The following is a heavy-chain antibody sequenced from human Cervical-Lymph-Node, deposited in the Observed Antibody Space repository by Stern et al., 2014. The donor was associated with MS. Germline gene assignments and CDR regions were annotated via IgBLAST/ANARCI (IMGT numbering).Heavy chain of an antibody. D-gene: IGHD6-19*01. CDR3: AREGLSRGWGFDS. V-gene: IGHV3-74*01. CDR2: DGRNP. Sequence: DGRNPIYADSVKGRFTISRDNAKSTLYLQMNSLRAEDTAIYYCAREGLSRGWGFDSWGQGTLVTVSS. J-gene: IGHJ4*02.